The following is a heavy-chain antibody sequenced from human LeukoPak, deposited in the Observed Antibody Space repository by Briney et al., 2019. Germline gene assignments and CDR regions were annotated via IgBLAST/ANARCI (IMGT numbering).Heavy chain of an antibody. J-gene: IGHJ4*02. Sequence: GGSLRLSCAASGFTFDDYGMSWFRQAPGKGLEWVSGINWNGGSTGYADSVKGRFTISRDNGKNSLYLQMNSLRAEDTAIYYCARVHGAYPFDYWGQGTLVTVSS. CDR2: INWNGGST. V-gene: IGHV3-20*04. CDR3: ARVHGAYPFDY. D-gene: IGHD4/OR15-4a*01. CDR1: GFTFDDYG.